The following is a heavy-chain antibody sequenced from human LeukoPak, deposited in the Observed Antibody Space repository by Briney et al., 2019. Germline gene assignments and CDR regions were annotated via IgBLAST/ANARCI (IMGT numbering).Heavy chain of an antibody. J-gene: IGHJ3*02. V-gene: IGHV3-23*01. Sequence: PGGSLRLSCAASGFTFTNYAMSWVRQAPGKGLEWVSAVSGSGGSTYYADSVEGRFTISRDNSKNTLYLQMNSLRAEDTAVYYCAHRGILPKEAFHIWGQGTMVTVSS. CDR1: GFTFTNYA. D-gene: IGHD2/OR15-2a*01. CDR2: VSGSGGST. CDR3: AHRGILPKEAFHI.